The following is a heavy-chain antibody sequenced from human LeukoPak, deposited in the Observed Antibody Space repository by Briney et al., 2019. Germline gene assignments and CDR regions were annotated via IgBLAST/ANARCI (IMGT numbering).Heavy chain of an antibody. Sequence: GGSLRLSCAASGFTFSSYGMHWVRQAPGKGLEWVAFIRYDGSNKYYADSVKGRFTISRDNSKNTLYLQMNSLRAEDTAVYYCAKGGRRLTGADYWYFDLWGRGTLVTVSS. V-gene: IGHV3-30*02. D-gene: IGHD7-27*01. CDR1: GFTFSSYG. CDR3: AKGGRRLTGADYWYFDL. CDR2: IRYDGSNK. J-gene: IGHJ2*01.